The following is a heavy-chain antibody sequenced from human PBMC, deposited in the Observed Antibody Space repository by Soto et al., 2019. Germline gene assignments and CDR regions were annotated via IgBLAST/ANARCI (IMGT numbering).Heavy chain of an antibody. J-gene: IGHJ5*02. D-gene: IGHD3-3*01. Sequence: SETLSLTCTVSGGSISSGDYSWSWVRRSPGKGLEWIGHIYNSGITYYNPSLKSRVVISIDTSRNQFSLRLNSLTAADRAVYFCARGVTVFGLVSRFWFDPWGQGTVVTVSS. V-gene: IGHV4-30-4*01. CDR1: GGSISSGDYS. CDR2: IYNSGIT. CDR3: ARGVTVFGLVSRFWFDP.